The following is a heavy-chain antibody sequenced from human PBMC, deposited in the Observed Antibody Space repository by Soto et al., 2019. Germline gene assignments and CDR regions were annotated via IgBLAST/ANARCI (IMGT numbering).Heavy chain of an antibody. D-gene: IGHD6-19*01. Sequence: QVQLVESGGGVVQPGRSLRLSCAASGFTFSSYAMHWVRQAPGKGLEWVAVISYDGSNKYYADSVKGRFTISRDNSKNTLYLQMNSLRAEDTAVYYCARDMAVAGDYWGQGTLVTVSS. CDR3: ARDMAVAGDY. CDR2: ISYDGSNK. V-gene: IGHV3-30-3*01. CDR1: GFTFSSYA. J-gene: IGHJ4*02.